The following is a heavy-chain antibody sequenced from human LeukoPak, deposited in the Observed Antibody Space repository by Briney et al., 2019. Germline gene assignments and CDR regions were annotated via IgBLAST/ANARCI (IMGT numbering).Heavy chain of an antibody. Sequence: ASVKVSCKASGYTFTSYGISWVRQAPGHRLEWMGWISAYNGNTNYAQKLQGRVTMTTDTSTSTAYMELRSLRSDDTAVYYCARDDYSNRRFDYWGQGTLVTVSS. CDR3: ARDDYSNRRFDY. CDR1: GYTFTSYG. J-gene: IGHJ4*02. V-gene: IGHV1-18*01. CDR2: ISAYNGNT. D-gene: IGHD4-11*01.